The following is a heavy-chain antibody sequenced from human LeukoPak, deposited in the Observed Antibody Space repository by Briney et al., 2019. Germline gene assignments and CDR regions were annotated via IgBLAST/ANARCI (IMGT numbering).Heavy chain of an antibody. CDR2: ISCYNGNS. CDR1: GYAFTSYG. Sequence: ASVKVSFKSSGYAFTSYGVSWVRQAPGQGLEWVGLISCYNGNSNYAQKLQDRVTVTTDTSTRTAYMELRSLRSDDTAVYYCARDYSSNSGGAFDIWGQGTMVTASS. J-gene: IGHJ3*02. D-gene: IGHD4-11*01. V-gene: IGHV1-18*01. CDR3: ARDYSSNSGGAFDI.